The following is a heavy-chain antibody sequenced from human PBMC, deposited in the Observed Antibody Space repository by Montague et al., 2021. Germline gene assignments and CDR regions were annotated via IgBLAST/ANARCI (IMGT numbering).Heavy chain of an antibody. J-gene: IGHJ5*02. CDR3: ARGLSGGWFDP. V-gene: IGHV4-59*01. CDR2: IYYSGTA. CDR1: GGSTSSYF. D-gene: IGHD3-10*01. Sequence: SGTLSLTCTVSGGSTSSYFWSWIRQLPGKGLEWIGYIYYSGTASYNPSLKSRVTMSIDTSKNQFSLRLSSVTAADTAVYYCARGLSGGWFDPWGQGTLVTVSS.